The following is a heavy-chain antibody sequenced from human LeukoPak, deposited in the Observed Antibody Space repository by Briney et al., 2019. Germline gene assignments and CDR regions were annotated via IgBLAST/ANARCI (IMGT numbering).Heavy chain of an antibody. CDR3: ASLMAVPLAVGSRLDSDF. D-gene: IGHD2-8*01. CDR1: GLTFSIYR. CDR2: ISSSSGHI. J-gene: IGHJ4*02. Sequence: GGSLRHSCAASGLTFSIYRLNWVRQAPGKGLQWVTSISSSSGHIYYADSVKGRFTISRDDAKNSLYLQMNSLRAEDTAVYYCASLMAVPLAVGSRLDSDFSGQGTLVTVSS. V-gene: IGHV3-21*01.